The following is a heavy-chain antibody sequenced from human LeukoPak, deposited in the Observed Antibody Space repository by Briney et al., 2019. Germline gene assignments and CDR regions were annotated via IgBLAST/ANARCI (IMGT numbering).Heavy chain of an antibody. CDR1: GGSISSSSYY. V-gene: IGHV4-39*01. CDR2: IYYSGST. Sequence: SETLSLTCTVSGGSISSSSYYWGWIRQPPGKGLEWIGSIYYSGSTCYNPSLKSRVTISVDTSKNQFSLKLSSVTAADTAVYYCAGFSGSYYKLHDYWGQGTLVTVSS. CDR3: AGFSGSYYKLHDY. J-gene: IGHJ4*02. D-gene: IGHD3-10*01.